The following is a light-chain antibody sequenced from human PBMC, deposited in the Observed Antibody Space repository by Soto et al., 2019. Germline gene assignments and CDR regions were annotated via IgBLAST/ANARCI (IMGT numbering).Light chain of an antibody. J-gene: IGKJ4*01. CDR1: QSVSSY. Sequence: EIVLTQSPGTLSLTQGERATLSCRASQSVSSYLAWYQQKPGQAPRLLIYDASNRATGIPARFSGSGSATQFTLTISSLQSEDSGFYYCQQYKQWPVAFGGGTKVDI. V-gene: IGKV3D-15*01. CDR3: QQYKQWPVA. CDR2: DAS.